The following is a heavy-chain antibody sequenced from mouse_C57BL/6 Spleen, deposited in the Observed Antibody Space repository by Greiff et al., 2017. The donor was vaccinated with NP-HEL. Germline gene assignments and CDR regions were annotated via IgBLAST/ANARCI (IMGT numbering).Heavy chain of an antibody. V-gene: IGHV1-67*01. CDR3: AADDGYSYYYAMDY. CDR1: GYTFTDYA. D-gene: IGHD2-3*01. Sequence: QVQLQQSGPELVRPGVSVKISCKGSGYTFTDYAMHWVKQSHAKSLEWIGVISTYSGDASYNQKFKDKATMTVDKSSSTADMELAILTSEDSAVYYCAADDGYSYYYAMDYWGQGTSVTVSS. CDR2: ISTYSGDA. J-gene: IGHJ4*01.